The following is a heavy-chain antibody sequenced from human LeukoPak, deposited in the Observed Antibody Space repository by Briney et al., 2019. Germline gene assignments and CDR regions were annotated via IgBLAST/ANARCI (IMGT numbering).Heavy chain of an antibody. Sequence: SETLSLTCAVYGGSFSGYYWSWIRQPPGKGLEWIGEINHSGSTNYNPSLKSRVTISVDTSKNQFSLKLSSVTAADTAVYYCARDRLITFDYWGQGTLVTVSS. CDR3: ARDRLITFDY. J-gene: IGHJ4*02. CDR1: GGSFSGYY. V-gene: IGHV4-34*01. D-gene: IGHD3-22*01. CDR2: INHSGST.